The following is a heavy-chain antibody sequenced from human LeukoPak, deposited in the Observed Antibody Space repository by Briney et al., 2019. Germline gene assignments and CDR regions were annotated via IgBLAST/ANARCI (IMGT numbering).Heavy chain of an antibody. CDR2: IYTSGST. J-gene: IGHJ6*03. CDR1: GGSISSYY. Sequence: PSETLSLTCTVSGGSISSYYWSWIRQPAGKGLEWIGRIYTSGSTNYNPSLKSRVTMSVDTSKNQFSLKLSSVTAADTAVYYCGRSAVVPAAKVGRGYYYYYMDVWGKGTTVTVSS. CDR3: GRSAVVPAAKVGRGYYYYYMDV. D-gene: IGHD2-2*01. V-gene: IGHV4-4*07.